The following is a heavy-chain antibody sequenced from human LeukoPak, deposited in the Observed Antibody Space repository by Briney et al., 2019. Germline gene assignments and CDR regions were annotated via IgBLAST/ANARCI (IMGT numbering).Heavy chain of an antibody. CDR3: AKDAEGIRYFDWLLDF. J-gene: IGHJ4*02. CDR1: GFTFSNCG. D-gene: IGHD3-9*01. Sequence: GGSLRLSCVVSGFTFSNCGMHWVRQAPGKGLKWVAVISSDGSNKYYADSVKGRFTISRDSYKSTLYLHMNNLRAEDTATYFCAKDAEGIRYFDWLLDFWGQGTLVTVSS. V-gene: IGHV3-30*18. CDR2: ISSDGSNK.